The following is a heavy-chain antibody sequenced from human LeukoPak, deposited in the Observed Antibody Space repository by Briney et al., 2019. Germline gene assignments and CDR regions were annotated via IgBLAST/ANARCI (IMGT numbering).Heavy chain of an antibody. Sequence: GGSLRLSCAASGFTFSSYGIHWVRQAPGKGLEWVAFIRYDGSNKYYADSVKGRFTISRDNSKNTLYLQMNSLRVEDTAVYYCARHGSPHYDILTGYYQGSWFDPWGQGTLVTVSS. J-gene: IGHJ5*02. V-gene: IGHV3-30*02. CDR1: GFTFSSYG. CDR3: ARHGSPHYDILTGYYQGSWFDP. CDR2: IRYDGSNK. D-gene: IGHD3-9*01.